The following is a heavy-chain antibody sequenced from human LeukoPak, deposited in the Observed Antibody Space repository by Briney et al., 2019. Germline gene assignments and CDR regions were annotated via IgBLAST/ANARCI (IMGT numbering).Heavy chain of an antibody. CDR1: GYTFTGYY. D-gene: IGHD5-18*01. Sequence: ASVKVSCKASGYTFTGYYMHWVRQAPGQGLEWMGWINPNSGGTNYVQKFQGRVTMTRDTSISTAYMELSRLRSDDTAVYYCARVAPRESGYSYQGFDYWGQGTLVTVSS. J-gene: IGHJ4*02. V-gene: IGHV1-2*02. CDR2: INPNSGGT. CDR3: ARVAPRESGYSYQGFDY.